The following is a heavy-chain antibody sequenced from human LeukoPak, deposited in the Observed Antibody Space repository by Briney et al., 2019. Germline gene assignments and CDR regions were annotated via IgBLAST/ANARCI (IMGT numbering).Heavy chain of an antibody. CDR1: GFTFSNAW. CDR2: IKSKTDGGTT. Sequence: GGSLRLSCAASGFTFSNAWMSWVRQAPGKGLEWVGRIKSKTDGGTTDYAAPVKGRFTISRDDSKNTLYLQMNSLKTEDTAVYYCARAWVGGGNGFDYWGQGTLVTVSS. CDR3: ARAWVGGGNGFDY. V-gene: IGHV3-15*01. J-gene: IGHJ4*02. D-gene: IGHD4-23*01.